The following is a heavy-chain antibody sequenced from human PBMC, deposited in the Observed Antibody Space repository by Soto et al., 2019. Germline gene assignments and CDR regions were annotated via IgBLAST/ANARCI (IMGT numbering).Heavy chain of an antibody. CDR1: GFSLTATAMC. Sequence: SGPTLVNPTQTLTLTCTFSGFSLTATAMCVTWIRQPPGKALEWLARIDWDDDKFYSTSLKTRLTISKDTSKNQVVLTMTNMDPVDTATYYCARILRYADSHSGPLDMRGQGTMVTVSS. V-gene: IGHV2-70*17. CDR3: ARILRYADSHSGPLDM. D-gene: IGHD4-17*01. CDR2: IDWDDDK. J-gene: IGHJ3*02.